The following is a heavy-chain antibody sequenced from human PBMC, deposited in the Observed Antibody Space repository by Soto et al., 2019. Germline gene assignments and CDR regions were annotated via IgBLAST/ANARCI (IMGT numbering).Heavy chain of an antibody. CDR1: GFTFSTYW. D-gene: IGHD3-16*01. CDR2: IKTDGSVT. Sequence: GGSLRLSCAASGFTFSTYWMHWVRQAPGKGLVWVSRIKTDGSVTTYADSVKGRFTISRDNAKNTLYLQMNTLRAEDTAVYYCARDLGGSHDYWGRGALVTVSS. J-gene: IGHJ4*02. V-gene: IGHV3-74*01. CDR3: ARDLGGSHDY.